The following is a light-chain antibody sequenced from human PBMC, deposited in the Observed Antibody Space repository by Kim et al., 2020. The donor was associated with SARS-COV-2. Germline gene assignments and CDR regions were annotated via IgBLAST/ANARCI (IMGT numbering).Light chain of an antibody. CDR1: QSVSSSN. V-gene: IGKV3-20*01. J-gene: IGKJ4*01. CDR2: DAS. Sequence: ELVLTQSPGTLSLSPGERATLSCRASQSVSSSNLAWYQQKPGQPPRLLMYDASSRATGIPDRCRGSGSGTDFTLTISRLEPEDFAVYYWQQYGSTPLTFGGGTKVDIK. CDR3: QQYGSTPLT.